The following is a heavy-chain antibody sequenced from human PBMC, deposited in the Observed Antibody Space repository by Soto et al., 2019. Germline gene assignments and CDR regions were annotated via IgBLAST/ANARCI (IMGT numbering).Heavy chain of an antibody. J-gene: IGHJ4*02. CDR3: ARDKRDLRFLEWSYYFDY. Sequence: QVQLVESGGGVVQPGRSLRLSCAPSGFTFSNYAMHWVRQAPGEGLEWVAVISYDESNKYYADSVKRRFTISRDNSKNTLYLQMNSLRAEDTAVYYCARDKRDLRFLEWSYYFDYWGQGTLVTVSS. V-gene: IGHV3-30-3*01. D-gene: IGHD3-3*01. CDR1: GFTFSNYA. CDR2: ISYDESNK.